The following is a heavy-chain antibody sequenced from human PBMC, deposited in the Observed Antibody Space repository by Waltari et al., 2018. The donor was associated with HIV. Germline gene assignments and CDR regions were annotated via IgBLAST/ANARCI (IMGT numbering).Heavy chain of an antibody. J-gene: IGHJ6*02. V-gene: IGHV5-51*01. CDR2: IYPGDADT. Sequence: EVQLVQSGAEVKKPGESLKISCKGSGYSFTSYWIGWVRQMPGRGLEWMGSIYPGDADTRYVPAFQGQVTISADKSISTAYLQWSSLKASDTAMYYCARQDTPGGYYYYGMDVWGQGTTVTVSS. CDR3: ARQDTPGGYYYYGMDV. CDR1: GYSFTSYW. D-gene: IGHD2-15*01.